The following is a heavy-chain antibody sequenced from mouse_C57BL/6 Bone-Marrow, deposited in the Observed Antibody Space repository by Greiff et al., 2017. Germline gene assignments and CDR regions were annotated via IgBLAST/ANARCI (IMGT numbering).Heavy chain of an antibody. CDR3: ARCHYYGSRNWYFDV. CDR2: IYPGDGDT. J-gene: IGHJ1*03. D-gene: IGHD1-1*01. CDR1: GYAFSSSW. V-gene: IGHV1-82*01. Sequence: VQLQQSGPELVKPGASVKISCKASGYAFSSSWMNWVKQRPGKGLEWIGRIYPGDGDTNYNGKFKGKATLTADKSSSTAYMQLSSLTSEDSAVXFCARCHYYGSRNWYFDVWGTGTTVTVSS.